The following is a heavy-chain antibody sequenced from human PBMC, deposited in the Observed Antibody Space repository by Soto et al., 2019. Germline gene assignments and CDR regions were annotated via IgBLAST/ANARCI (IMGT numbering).Heavy chain of an antibody. CDR2: IYPGDSDT. V-gene: IGHV5-51*01. CDR3: ARQGYYGSGSYYTPARGVAGYYYYGMDV. J-gene: IGHJ6*02. D-gene: IGHD3-10*01. Sequence: GESLKISCKGSGYSFTSYWIGWVRQMPGKGLEWMGIIYPGDSDTRYSPSFQGQVTISADKSISTAYLQWSSLKASDTAMYYCARQGYYGSGSYYTPARGVAGYYYYGMDVWGQGTTVTVSS. CDR1: GYSFTSYW.